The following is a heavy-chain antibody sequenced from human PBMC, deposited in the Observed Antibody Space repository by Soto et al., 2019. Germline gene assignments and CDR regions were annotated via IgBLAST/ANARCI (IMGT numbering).Heavy chain of an antibody. Sequence: PGGSLRLSCAASGFTFSDHYMDWVRQAPGKGLEWVGRTRNKANSYTTEYAASVKGRFTISRDDSKNSLYLQMNSLKTEDTAVYYCARDGVGYFDYWGQGTLVTVSS. CDR2: TRNKANSYTT. J-gene: IGHJ4*02. CDR3: ARDGVGYFDY. D-gene: IGHD2-8*01. CDR1: GFTFSDHY. V-gene: IGHV3-72*01.